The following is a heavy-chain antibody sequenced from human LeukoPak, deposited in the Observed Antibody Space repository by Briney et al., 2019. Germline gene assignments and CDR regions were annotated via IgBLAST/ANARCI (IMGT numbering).Heavy chain of an antibody. CDR3: ARRATVREDYFDY. J-gene: IGHJ4*02. Sequence: GSLRLSCAASGFTFSRVWMSWVRQAPGKGLEWVANIGQDGSQKEYVDTMKGRFTISRDNAKNSLHLEMNSLRGEDTAVYYCARRATVREDYFDYWGQGTLVTVSS. CDR2: IGQDGSQK. CDR1: GFTFSRVW. V-gene: IGHV3-7*05. D-gene: IGHD4-17*01.